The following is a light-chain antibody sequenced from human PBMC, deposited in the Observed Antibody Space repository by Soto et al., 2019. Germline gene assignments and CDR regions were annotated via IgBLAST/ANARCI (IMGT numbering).Light chain of an antibody. Sequence: QSALTQPASVSGSPGQSFTISCTGTSTDVGNNNLVSWYQQHPGNAPKFLIYEVFKRPSGVSHRFSGSKSGNTASLTISGLQAEDEADYYCCSYANSSTSVFGGGTKVTVL. CDR2: EVF. V-gene: IGLV2-23*02. J-gene: IGLJ2*01. CDR1: STDVGNNNL. CDR3: CSYANSSTSV.